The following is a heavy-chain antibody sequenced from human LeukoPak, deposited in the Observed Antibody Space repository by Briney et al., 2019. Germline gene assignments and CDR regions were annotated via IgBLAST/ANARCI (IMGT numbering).Heavy chain of an antibody. Sequence: GGSLRLSCTVSGFTFSNYWMSWVRQAPGKGLEWVANIKEDESEKYYVDSVKGRCTISRDNAKNSLYLQMNSLRAEETAVYYCARGVYAFDIWGQGTMITVSS. CDR2: IKEDESEK. V-gene: IGHV3-7*01. CDR1: GFTFSNYW. CDR3: ARGVYAFDI. D-gene: IGHD6-13*01. J-gene: IGHJ3*02.